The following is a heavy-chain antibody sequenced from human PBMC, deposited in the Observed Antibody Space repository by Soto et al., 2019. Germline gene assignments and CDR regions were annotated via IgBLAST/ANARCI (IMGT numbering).Heavy chain of an antibody. V-gene: IGHV1-69*01. Sequence: QVQLVQSGAEVKKTGSSVKVSSKASGGTFSSHAISWVRLAPGQGLEWMGGIIPIFGTGTYAQKFQGRVTITADESTSTANMELSSLRSEDTAVYYCARSRVGNYYFDYWGQGTLVTVSS. J-gene: IGHJ4*02. CDR2: IIPIFGTG. D-gene: IGHD1-26*01. CDR1: GGTFSSHA. CDR3: ARSRVGNYYFDY.